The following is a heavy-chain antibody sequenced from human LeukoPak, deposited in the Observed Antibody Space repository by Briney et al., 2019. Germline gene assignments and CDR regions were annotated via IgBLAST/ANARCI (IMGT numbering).Heavy chain of an antibody. D-gene: IGHD4-11*01. V-gene: IGHV4-59*12. CDR3: ARDYSNYDS. J-gene: IGHJ4*02. CDR1: GGSISSYY. CDR2: IYYSGST. Sequence: SETLSLTCTVSGGSISSYYWSWIRQPPGKGLEWIGYIYYSGSTNYNPSLKSRVTISVDTSKNQFSLKLSSVTAADTAVYYCARDYSNYDSWGQGTLVTVSS.